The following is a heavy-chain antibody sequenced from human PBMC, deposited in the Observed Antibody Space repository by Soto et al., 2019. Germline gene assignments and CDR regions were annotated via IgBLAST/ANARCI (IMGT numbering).Heavy chain of an antibody. D-gene: IGHD6-25*01. CDR3: ARELVGFEAFDI. CDR2: IYYSGST. CDR1: GGSISSGDYY. J-gene: IGHJ3*02. Sequence: TLSLTCTVSGGSISSGDYYWSWIRQPPGKGLEWIGYIYYSGSTYYNPSLKSRVTISVDTSKNQFSLKLSSVTAADTAVYYCARELVGFEAFDIWGQGTMVTVSS. V-gene: IGHV4-30-4*01.